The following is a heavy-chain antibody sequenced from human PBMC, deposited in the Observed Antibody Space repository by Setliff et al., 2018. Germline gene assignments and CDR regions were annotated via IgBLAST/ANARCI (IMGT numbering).Heavy chain of an antibody. V-gene: IGHV3-15*01. J-gene: IGHJ6*03. Sequence: LRLSCAASGFTFSNAWMSWVRQAPGKGLEWVGRIKSKTDGGTTDYAAPVKGRFTISRDDSKNTLYLQMNSLKTEDTAVYYCTTGFLEWLNYYYYYMDVWGRGTTVTVSS. D-gene: IGHD3-3*01. CDR1: GFTFSNAW. CDR2: IKSKTDGGTT. CDR3: TTGFLEWLNYYYYYMDV.